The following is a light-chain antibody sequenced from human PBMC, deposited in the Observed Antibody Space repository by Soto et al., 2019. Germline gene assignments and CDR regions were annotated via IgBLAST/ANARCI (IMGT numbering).Light chain of an antibody. CDR2: DVS. CDR3: LQYHNWPLT. CDR1: QSVSNW. V-gene: IGKV1-5*01. Sequence: DIQMTQSPSTLSASVGERVTITCRASQSVSNWLAWYQQKPGKAPKLLIYDVSSLESGVPSRFSGSGSGTEFILNISSLQSEDFAVYYCLQYHNWPLTFGGGTKVEIK. J-gene: IGKJ4*01.